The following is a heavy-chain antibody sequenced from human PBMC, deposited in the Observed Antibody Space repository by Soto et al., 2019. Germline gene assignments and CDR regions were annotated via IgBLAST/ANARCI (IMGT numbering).Heavy chain of an antibody. J-gene: IGHJ1*01. CDR1: GFTFRSYV. CDR3: ARWGTTGGLDV. CDR2: TSYDGSDK. Sequence: QVQLVESGGGVVQPGTSLRVSCVGSGFTFRSYVIHWVRQAPGKGLEWVALTSYDGSDKYYDDSVRGRFTISRDNSRNTVDLQMDSLRLEDTALYYCARWGTTGGLDVWVQGTLVSVSS. D-gene: IGHD3-16*01. V-gene: IGHV3-30*19.